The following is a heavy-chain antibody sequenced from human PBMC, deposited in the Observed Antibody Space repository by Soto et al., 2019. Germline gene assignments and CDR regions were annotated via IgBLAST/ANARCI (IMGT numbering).Heavy chain of an antibody. J-gene: IGHJ6*02. CDR1: GYTFTAHY. Sequence: ASVKVSCKASGYTFTAHYVHWVRQAPGQGLEWMGWINPYSGDTNYAQKFQGRVTMTRDTSINTGYMELTRLTYDDTAVYFCARDGRGSGTYDAKDVWGQGTTVTVSS. CDR2: INPYSGDT. D-gene: IGHD3-10*01. V-gene: IGHV1-2*02. CDR3: ARDGRGSGTYDAKDV.